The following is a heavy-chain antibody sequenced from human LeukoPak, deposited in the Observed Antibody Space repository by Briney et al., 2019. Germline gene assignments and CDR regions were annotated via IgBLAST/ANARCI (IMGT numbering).Heavy chain of an antibody. CDR1: GYTFTSYY. Sequence: ASVKVSCKASGYTFTSYYMHWVRQAPGQGLEWMGIINPSGGSTSYAQKFQGRVTMTRDTSISTAYMELSRLRSDDTAVYYCARDLTSAAADTYYFDYWGQGTLVTVSS. J-gene: IGHJ4*02. CDR3: ARDLTSAAADTYYFDY. V-gene: IGHV1-46*01. D-gene: IGHD2-2*01. CDR2: INPSGGST.